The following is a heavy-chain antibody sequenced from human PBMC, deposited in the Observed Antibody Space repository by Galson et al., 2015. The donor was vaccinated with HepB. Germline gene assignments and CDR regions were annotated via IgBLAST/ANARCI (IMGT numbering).Heavy chain of an antibody. CDR1: GFTFSSYS. CDR3: ATSRITMVRGVIRGPEYYFDY. V-gene: IGHV3-21*01. CDR2: ISSSSSYI. D-gene: IGHD3-10*01. J-gene: IGHJ4*02. Sequence: SLRLSCAASGFTFSSYSMNWVRQAPGKGLEWVSSISSSSSYIYYADSVKGRFTISRDNAKNSLYLQMNSLRAEDTAAYYCATSRITMVRGVIRGPEYYFDYWGQGTLVTVSS.